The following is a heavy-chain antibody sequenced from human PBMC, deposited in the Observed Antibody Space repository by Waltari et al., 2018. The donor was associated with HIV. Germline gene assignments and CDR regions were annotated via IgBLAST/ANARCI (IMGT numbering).Heavy chain of an antibody. V-gene: IGHV3-21*02. CDR3: ARDSRGSTWSLNWFDP. CDR2: ISSSGNFK. CDR1: GFIFNTSR. J-gene: IGHJ5*02. Sequence: EVQLVESGGGPVKPGESLRLSCVTGGFIFNTSRMTWVRQAPGKGPEWVSSISSSGNFKHYADSVKGRFTISRDNAENSLYLQMNGLRAEDTAIYYCARDSRGSTWSLNWFDPWGQGTLVTVSS. D-gene: IGHD6-6*01.